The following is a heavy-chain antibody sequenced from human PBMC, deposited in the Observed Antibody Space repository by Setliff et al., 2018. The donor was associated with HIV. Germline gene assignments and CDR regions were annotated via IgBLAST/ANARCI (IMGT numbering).Heavy chain of an antibody. D-gene: IGHD3-22*01. CDR3: ARAGYYGSTSYWEYFQH. V-gene: IGHV4-59*11. CDR2: IYYNGIT. CDR1: GGSISSHY. Sequence: SLTCIVSGGSISSHYWSWIRQPPGKGLEWIGSIYYNGITNYNPSLKSRVTVSVDTSKNQFSLKLSSVTAADTAVYYCARAGYYGSTSYWEYFQHWGQGTLVTVS. J-gene: IGHJ1*01.